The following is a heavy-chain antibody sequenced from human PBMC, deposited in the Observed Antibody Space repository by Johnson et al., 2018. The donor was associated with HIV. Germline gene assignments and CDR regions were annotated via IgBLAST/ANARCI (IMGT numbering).Heavy chain of an antibody. CDR2: ISYDGSNK. CDR3: ARVTLVLDI. Sequence: VQLVESGGGVVQPGRSLRLSCAASGFTFSSYAMHWVRQAPGKGLEWVAVISYDGSNKYYADSVKGRFTISRDNSKNTLYLQMSSLRAEDTAVYYCARVTLVLDIWGQGTMVTVSS. V-gene: IGHV3-30*04. D-gene: IGHD4-23*01. CDR1: GFTFSSYA. J-gene: IGHJ3*02.